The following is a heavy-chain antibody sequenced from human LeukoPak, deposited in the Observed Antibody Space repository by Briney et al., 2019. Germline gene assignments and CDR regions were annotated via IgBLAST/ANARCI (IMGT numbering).Heavy chain of an antibody. J-gene: IGHJ4*02. CDR1: GYTFTGYY. V-gene: IGHV1-2*02. CDR3: ARDYYDSYLDY. D-gene: IGHD3-22*01. CDR2: INPNSGGT. Sequence: ASVKVSGKTSGYTFTGYYMHWARQAPGQGLEWMGWINPNSGGTNYAQKFQGRVTMTRDTSISTAYMELSRLRSDDTAVYYCARDYYDSYLDYWGQGTLVTVSS.